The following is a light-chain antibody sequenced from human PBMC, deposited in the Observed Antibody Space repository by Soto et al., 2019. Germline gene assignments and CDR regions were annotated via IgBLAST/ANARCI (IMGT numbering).Light chain of an antibody. CDR3: QQYHNWPPQYT. CDR2: GAS. V-gene: IGKV3-15*01. Sequence: EIVMPQSPATLSVSPGERATLSCRASQTISSNLAWYQQKPGQAPRLLIHGASTRATGVPARFSGSGSGTEFTLTISSLQSEDLAVYYCQQYHNWPPQYTFGQGTKLQIK. CDR1: QTISSN. J-gene: IGKJ2*01.